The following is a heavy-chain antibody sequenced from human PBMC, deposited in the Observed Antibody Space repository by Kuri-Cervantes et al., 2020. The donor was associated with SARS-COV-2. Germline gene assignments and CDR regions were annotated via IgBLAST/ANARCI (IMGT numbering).Heavy chain of an antibody. CDR1: GFTFSGYN. CDR2: ISSSSGYI. J-gene: IGHJ4*02. D-gene: IGHD2-2*02. CDR3: ARERMTPLSKYPYYFDY. V-gene: IGHV3-21*01. Sequence: GESLKISCTASGFTFSGYNMNWVRQAPGKGVEWVSSISSSSGYIYYTDSVRGRFTISRNNAKNSLYLQMNSLRAEDTAVYHCARERMTPLSKYPYYFDYWGQGTLVTVSS.